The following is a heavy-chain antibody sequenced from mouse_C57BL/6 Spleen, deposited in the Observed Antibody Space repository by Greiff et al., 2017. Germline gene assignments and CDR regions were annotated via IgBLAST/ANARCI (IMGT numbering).Heavy chain of an antibody. D-gene: IGHD1-1*01. J-gene: IGHJ2*01. CDR3: ARRSITTVVDYFDY. Sequence: EVQLQESGPELVKPGASVKISCKASGYSFTDYNMNWVKQSHGKSLEWIGVINPNYGTTSYNQKFKGKATLTVDQSSSTAYMQLNSLTSEDSAVYYCARRSITTVVDYFDYWGQGTTLTVSS. CDR1: GYSFTDYN. CDR2: INPNYGTT. V-gene: IGHV1-39*01.